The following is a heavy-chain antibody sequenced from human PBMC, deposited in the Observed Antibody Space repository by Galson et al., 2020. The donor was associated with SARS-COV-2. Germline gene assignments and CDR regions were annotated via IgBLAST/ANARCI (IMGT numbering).Heavy chain of an antibody. D-gene: IGHD2-8*02. CDR1: GFTFNSYA. CDR2: ISYDGSNE. V-gene: IGHV3-30*04. Sequence: GESLKISCAASGFTFNSYAMHWVRQAPGKGLEWVAVISYDGSNEYYGDSVKGRFTISRDNSKNTLYLQMNSLRAEDTAVYYCARDRGHLLVLLTSEYWGQGTLVTVSS. J-gene: IGHJ4*02. CDR3: ARDRGHLLVLLTSEY.